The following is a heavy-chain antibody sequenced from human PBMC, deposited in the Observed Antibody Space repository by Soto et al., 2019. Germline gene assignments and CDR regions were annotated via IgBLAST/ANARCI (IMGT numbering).Heavy chain of an antibody. D-gene: IGHD3-10*01. V-gene: IGHV1-18*01. CDR2: VSASNGKT. Sequence: QIQLVQSGSEVRMPGASVKVSCKASGYIFTTYSITWGRQAPGQGLEWMGWVSASNGKTNYAQKFEDRVTMTTDTSTTTAYMELRSLRSDDTAVYYCAREAFGVQASWFDPWGQGTLVTVSS. J-gene: IGHJ5*02. CDR3: AREAFGVQASWFDP. CDR1: GYIFTTYS.